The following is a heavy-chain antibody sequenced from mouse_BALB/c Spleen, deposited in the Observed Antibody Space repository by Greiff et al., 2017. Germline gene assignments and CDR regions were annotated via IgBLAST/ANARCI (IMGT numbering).Heavy chain of an antibody. CDR1: GYSFTSYW. D-gene: IGHD1-2*01. V-gene: IGHV1S126*01. Sequence: VQLQQSGPQLVRPGASVKISCKASGYSFTSYWMHWVKQRPGQGLEWIGMIDPSDSETRLNQKFKDKATLTVDKSSSTAYMQLSSPTSEDSAVYYCARSNYGYYYAMDYWGQGTSVTVSS. J-gene: IGHJ4*01. CDR2: IDPSDSET. CDR3: ARSNYGYYYAMDY.